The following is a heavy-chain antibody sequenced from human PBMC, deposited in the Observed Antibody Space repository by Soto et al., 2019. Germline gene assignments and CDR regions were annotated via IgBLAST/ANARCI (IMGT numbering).Heavy chain of an antibody. CDR2: IKQDGSEK. J-gene: IGHJ4*02. Sequence: GGSLRLSCAASGFTFSSYWMSWVRQAPGKGLEWVANIKQDGSEKYYVDSVKGRFTISRDNAKNSLYLQMNSLRAEDTAVYYCARARWGIFGVVELDYWGQGTLVTVSS. D-gene: IGHD3-3*01. CDR1: GFTFSSYW. CDR3: ARARWGIFGVVELDY. V-gene: IGHV3-7*01.